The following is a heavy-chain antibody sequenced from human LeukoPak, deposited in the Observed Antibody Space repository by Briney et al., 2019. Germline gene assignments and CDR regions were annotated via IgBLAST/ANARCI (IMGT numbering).Heavy chain of an antibody. Sequence: PSETLSLTCTVSGGSISSSSYYWGWIRQPPGKGLEWIGSIYYSGSTYYNPSLKSRVTISVDTSKNQFSLKLSSVTAADTAVYYCALMYYYDSSGYYPEYFQHWGQGTLVTVSS. CDR2: IYYSGST. CDR3: ALMYYYDSSGYYPEYFQH. CDR1: GGSISSSSYY. J-gene: IGHJ1*01. V-gene: IGHV4-39*01. D-gene: IGHD3-22*01.